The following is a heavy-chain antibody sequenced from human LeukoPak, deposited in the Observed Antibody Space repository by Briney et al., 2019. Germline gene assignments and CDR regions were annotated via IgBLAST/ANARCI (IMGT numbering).Heavy chain of an antibody. V-gene: IGHV3-23*01. Sequence: GGSLRLSCAASGFTFSSYAMSWVRQAPGKGLEWVSAISGSGGSTYYADSVKGRFTISRDNSKNTLYLRMNSLRAEDTAVYYCAVRWYYDFWSGYRLPYYFDYWGQGTLVTVSS. CDR1: GFTFSSYA. CDR2: ISGSGGST. D-gene: IGHD3-3*01. CDR3: AVRWYYDFWSGYRLPYYFDY. J-gene: IGHJ4*02.